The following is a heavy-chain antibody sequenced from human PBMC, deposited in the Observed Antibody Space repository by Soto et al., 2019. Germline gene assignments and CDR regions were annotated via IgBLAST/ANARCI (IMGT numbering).Heavy chain of an antibody. CDR1: GFTISNYT. CDR2: ISSNGGST. V-gene: IGHV3-64D*06. J-gene: IGHJ4*02. CDR3: ARDPLVDEGPDFDF. Sequence: LGGYWSASGFTISNYTMHWVRQAPGKGLEYVSAISSNGGSTYYADSVKGRFTISRDNSKNTLYLQMSSLRAEDTAVYYCARDPLVDEGPDFDFWGQGPLSSGSS.